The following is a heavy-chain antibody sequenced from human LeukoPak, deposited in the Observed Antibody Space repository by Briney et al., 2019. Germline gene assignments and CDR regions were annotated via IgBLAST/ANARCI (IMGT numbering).Heavy chain of an antibody. J-gene: IGHJ5*02. Sequence: GGSLRLSCAASGFTFSSYWMAWVRQAPGKGLEWVANINQGGSQKFYVDSVKGRFTISRDNAKNSLYLQMNSLRAEDTAVYFCVRDFGGISWFDPWGQGTLVTVSS. CDR1: GFTFSSYW. V-gene: IGHV3-7*01. CDR3: VRDFGGISWFDP. CDR2: INQGGSQK. D-gene: IGHD3-10*01.